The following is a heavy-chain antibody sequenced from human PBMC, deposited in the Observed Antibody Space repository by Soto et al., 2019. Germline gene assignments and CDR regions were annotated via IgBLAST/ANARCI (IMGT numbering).Heavy chain of an antibody. CDR2: IYWNDDK. D-gene: IGHD4-4*01. Sequence: ESGPTLVNPTQTLTLTCTFSGFSLSTSGVGVGWIRQPPGKALEWLALIYWNDDKRYSPSLKSRLTITKDTSKNQVVLTMTNMDPVDTATYYCAHRPNYSNYLYKFDPWGQRTLLTVST. CDR1: GFSLSTSGVG. CDR3: AHRPNYSNYLYKFDP. V-gene: IGHV2-5*01. J-gene: IGHJ5*02.